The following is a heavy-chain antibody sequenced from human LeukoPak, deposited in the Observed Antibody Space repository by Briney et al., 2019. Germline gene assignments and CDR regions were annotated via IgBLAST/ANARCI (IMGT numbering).Heavy chain of an antibody. J-gene: IGHJ4*02. Sequence: GESLKISCQGSGYTFTSYGTSWVRQAPGQGLEWMGWISAYNGNTNYAQKLQGRVTMTTDTSTSTAYMELRSLRSDDTAVYYCARVEGLFDYWGQGTLVTVSS. V-gene: IGHV1-18*01. CDR2: ISAYNGNT. CDR1: GYTFTSYG. CDR3: ARVEGLFDY. D-gene: IGHD3-3*01.